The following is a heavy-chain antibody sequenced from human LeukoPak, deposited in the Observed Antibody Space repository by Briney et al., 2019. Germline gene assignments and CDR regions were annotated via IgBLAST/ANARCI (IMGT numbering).Heavy chain of an antibody. Sequence: PGGSLRLACAGSGFTFSNFEVNWVRQAPGKGLEWVSSISSSSSYIYYADSVKGRFTISRDNAKNSLYLQMNSLRAEDAAVYYCARDLVGGYSYGPQWGQGTLVTVSS. V-gene: IGHV3-21*01. J-gene: IGHJ4*02. CDR3: ARDLVGGYSYGPQ. D-gene: IGHD5-18*01. CDR1: GFTFSNFE. CDR2: ISSSSSYI.